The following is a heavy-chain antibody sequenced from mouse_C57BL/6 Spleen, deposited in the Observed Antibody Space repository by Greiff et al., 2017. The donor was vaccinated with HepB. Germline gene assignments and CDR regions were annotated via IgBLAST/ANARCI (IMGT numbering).Heavy chain of an antibody. D-gene: IGHD1-1*01. J-gene: IGHJ1*03. Sequence: QVQLQQPGAELVKPGASVKLSCKASGYTFTSYWMQWVKQRPGQGLEWIGEIDPSDSYTNYKQKFKGKATLTVDTSSSTAYMQLRSLTSEDSAVYYCARRCGSRRYFDVWGTGTTVTVSS. CDR3: ARRCGSRRYFDV. V-gene: IGHV1-50*01. CDR2: IDPSDSYT. CDR1: GYTFTSYW.